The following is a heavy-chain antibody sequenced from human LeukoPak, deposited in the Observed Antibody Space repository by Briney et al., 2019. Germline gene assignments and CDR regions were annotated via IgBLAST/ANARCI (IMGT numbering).Heavy chain of an antibody. CDR1: GYSFTSYW. CDR2: IDPSDSYT. J-gene: IGHJ4*02. V-gene: IGHV5-10-1*01. D-gene: IGHD6-13*01. CDR3: ARLRADYSSSWYVGY. Sequence: PGEYLKISCKGSGYSFTSYWISWVRQMPGKGLEWIGRIDPSDSYTNYSPSFQGHVTISADKSISTAYLQWSSLKASDTAMYYCARLRADYSSSWYVGYWGQGTLVTVSS.